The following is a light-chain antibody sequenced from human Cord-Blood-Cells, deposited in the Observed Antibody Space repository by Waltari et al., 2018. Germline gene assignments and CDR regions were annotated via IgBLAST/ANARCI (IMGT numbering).Light chain of an antibody. CDR2: DVS. CDR3: CSYAGSYTWV. V-gene: IGLV2-11*01. Sequence: QSALTQPRSVSGSPGHSVTISCTGTSRDVGGYNYVSWYQQHPGKAPKLMIYDVSKRPSGVPDRFSGSKSGNTASLTISGLQAEDEADYYCCSYAGSYTWVFGGGTKLTVL. CDR1: SRDVGGYNY. J-gene: IGLJ3*02.